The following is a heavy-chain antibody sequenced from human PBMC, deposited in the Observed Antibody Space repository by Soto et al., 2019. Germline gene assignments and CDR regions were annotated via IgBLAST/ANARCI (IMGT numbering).Heavy chain of an antibody. CDR1: GFTFSSYW. V-gene: IGHV3-74*01. CDR2: INSDGSST. J-gene: IGHJ6*02. Sequence: GGSLRLSCAASGFTFSSYWMHWVRQAPGKGLVWVSRINSDGSSTSYADSVKGRFTISRDNAKNTLYLQMNSLRAEDTAVYYCARIAARPGYYYYGMDVWGQGTTVTVSS. D-gene: IGHD6-6*01. CDR3: ARIAARPGYYYYGMDV.